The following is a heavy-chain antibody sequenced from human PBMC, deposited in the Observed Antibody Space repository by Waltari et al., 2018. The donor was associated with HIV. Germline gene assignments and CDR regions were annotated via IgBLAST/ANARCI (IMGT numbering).Heavy chain of an antibody. D-gene: IGHD1-26*01. J-gene: IGHJ3*02. CDR2: IYPADSDT. V-gene: IGHV5-51*03. Sequence: EVPLAQTGAEVKKPGQSLKISCKGYGYSFTSYWIGWVRQAPGTGLEWMGDIYPADSDTTYNPSFRGQVTISVDTSISTAYVQWRSLKASDTAVYFCARRLVGADAFEIWGQGTEVIVSS. CDR3: ARRLVGADAFEI. CDR1: GYSFTSYW.